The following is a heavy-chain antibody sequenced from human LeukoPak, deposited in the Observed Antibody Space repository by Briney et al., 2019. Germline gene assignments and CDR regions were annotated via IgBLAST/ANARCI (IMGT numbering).Heavy chain of an antibody. Sequence: GGSLRVPGAAPGFAFSGYSTNWVGQGPGKGLEWGSYISVSSSTIYYADSVKGRFTISRDNAKNSMYLQMNSLRDKDPAVYYCARRKDSDYWGQGTLVTVSS. CDR3: ARRKDSDY. D-gene: IGHD1-14*01. J-gene: IGHJ4*02. V-gene: IGHV3-48*02. CDR2: ISVSSSTI. CDR1: GFAFSGYS.